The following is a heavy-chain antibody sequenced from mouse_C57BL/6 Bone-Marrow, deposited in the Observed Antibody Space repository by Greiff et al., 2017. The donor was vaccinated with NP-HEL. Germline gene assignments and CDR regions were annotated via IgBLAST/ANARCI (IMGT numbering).Heavy chain of an antibody. CDR2: IYPGDGDT. D-gene: IGHD3-2*02. CDR3: AREDSSGYHY. Sequence: QVQLQQSGPELVKPGASVKIYCKASGYAFSSSWMNWVKQRPGKGLEWIGRIYPGDGDTNYNGKFKGKATLTADKSSSTAYMQLSSLTSEDSAVYFCAREDSSGYHYWGQGTTLTVSS. J-gene: IGHJ2*01. V-gene: IGHV1-82*01. CDR1: GYAFSSSW.